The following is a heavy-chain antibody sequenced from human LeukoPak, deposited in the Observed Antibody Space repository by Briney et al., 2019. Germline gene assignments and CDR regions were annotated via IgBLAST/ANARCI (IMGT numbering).Heavy chain of an antibody. Sequence: SCKASGGTFSSYSMNWVRQAPGKGLEWVSSISSSNSYIYNADSVKGRFTISRDNAKNSLYLQMNSLRAEDTAVYYCARDQGLLVVAGRFGYWGQGTLVTVSS. CDR3: ARDQGLLVVAGRFGY. CDR2: ISSSNSYI. V-gene: IGHV3-21*01. D-gene: IGHD6-19*01. J-gene: IGHJ4*02. CDR1: GGTFSSYS.